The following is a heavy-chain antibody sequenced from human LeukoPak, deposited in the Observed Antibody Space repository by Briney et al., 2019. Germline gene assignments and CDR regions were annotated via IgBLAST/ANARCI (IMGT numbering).Heavy chain of an antibody. Sequence: ASLKVSCQASGYGFTEYYVHWIRQAPGQGLEWMGWINPSSGATIYAQKFQGRVTMTRDTFTTTAYMEINSLLSDDTAVYYGARGWQINSSGGFVDPWGQGTLVTVSS. D-gene: IGHD6-6*01. J-gene: IGHJ5*02. CDR3: ARGWQINSSGGFVDP. CDR1: GYGFTEYY. V-gene: IGHV1-2*02. CDR2: INPSSGAT.